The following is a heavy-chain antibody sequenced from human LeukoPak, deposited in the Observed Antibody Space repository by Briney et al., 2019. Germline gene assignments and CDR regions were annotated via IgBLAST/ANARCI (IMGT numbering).Heavy chain of an antibody. D-gene: IGHD5-18*01. CDR2: IYYSGST. J-gene: IGHJ4*02. Sequence: SETLSLTCTVSGGSINNYYWSWIRQPPGKGLEWIGYIYYSGSTNYNPSLKSRVTISVDTSKNQFSLKLSSVTAADTAVYYCARGDHKAMVDSWGQGTLVTVCS. CDR1: GGSINNYY. V-gene: IGHV4-59*01. CDR3: ARGDHKAMVDS.